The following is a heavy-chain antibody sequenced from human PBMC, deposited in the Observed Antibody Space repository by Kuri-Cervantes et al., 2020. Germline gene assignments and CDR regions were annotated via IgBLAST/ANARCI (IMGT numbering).Heavy chain of an antibody. CDR1: GGSISNNNW. D-gene: IGHD2-2*01. CDR2: IHHSGST. Sequence: SETLSLTCTVSGGSISNNNWWSWVRQPPGQGLEWIGAIHHSGSTYYNPSLKSRVTILIDKSRIQFSLKLSSVTAADTAVYYCARDGDIQNLVVPAAMPSFFAVWGQGTTVTVSS. V-gene: IGHV4-4*02. J-gene: IGHJ6*02. CDR3: ARDGDIQNLVVPAAMPSFFAV.